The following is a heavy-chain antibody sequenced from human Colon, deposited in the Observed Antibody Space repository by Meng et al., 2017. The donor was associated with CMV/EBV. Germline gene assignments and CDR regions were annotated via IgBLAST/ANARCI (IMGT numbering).Heavy chain of an antibody. V-gene: IGHV1-69*06. CDR2: ILPVLDTS. D-gene: IGHD4/OR15-4a*01. Sequence: KVSCKASGGTFSTNAISWVRQAPGQGLEWMGGILPVLDTSNYAQRFQGRVTITADKSTSTAYMELTGLTSDDTAVYYCARARGGANHFYYGLDVWGHGTTVTV. CDR1: GGTFSTNA. CDR3: ARARGGANHFYYGLDV. J-gene: IGHJ6*02.